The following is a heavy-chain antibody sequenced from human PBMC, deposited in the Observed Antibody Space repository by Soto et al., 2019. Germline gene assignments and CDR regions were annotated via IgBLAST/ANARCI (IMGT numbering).Heavy chain of an antibody. CDR2: ISYDGSNK. D-gene: IGHD4-4*01. J-gene: IGHJ2*01. Sequence: QVQLVESGGGVVQPGRSLRLSCAASGFTFSSYAMHWVRQAPGKGLEWVAVISYDGSNKYYTDSVKGRFTISRDNSKNPLYLRMHSLRAEDTAVYYCARPLWRDDYNWGYFDLWGRGTLVTVSS. CDR3: ARPLWRDDYNWGYFDL. V-gene: IGHV3-30-3*01. CDR1: GFTFSSYA.